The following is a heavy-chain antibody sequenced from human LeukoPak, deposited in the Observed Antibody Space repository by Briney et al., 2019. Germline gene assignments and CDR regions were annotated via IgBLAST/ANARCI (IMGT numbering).Heavy chain of an antibody. CDR2: INHSGST. Sequence: SETLSLTCAVYGGSFSGYYWSWIRQPPGKGLEWIGEINHSGSTNYNPSLKSRVTISVDTSKNQFSLKLSSVTAADTAVYYCARGFRRGVRGVKSMPFDYWGQGTLVTVSS. CDR1: GGSFSGYY. CDR3: ARGFRRGVRGVKSMPFDY. D-gene: IGHD3-10*01. J-gene: IGHJ4*02. V-gene: IGHV4-34*01.